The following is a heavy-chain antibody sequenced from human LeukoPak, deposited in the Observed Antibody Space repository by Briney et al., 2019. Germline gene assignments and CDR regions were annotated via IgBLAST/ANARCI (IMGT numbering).Heavy chain of an antibody. CDR3: AKGTTRWLQSFFPY. V-gene: IGHV3-9*01. J-gene: IGHJ4*02. Sequence: AGRSLRLSCAASGFTFDDYAMHWVRQAPGKGLEWVSGISWNSGSIGYADSVKGRFTISRDNAKNSLYLQMNSLRAEDTALYYCAKGTTRWLQSFFPYWGQGTLVTVSS. D-gene: IGHD5-24*01. CDR1: GFTFDDYA. CDR2: ISWNSGSI.